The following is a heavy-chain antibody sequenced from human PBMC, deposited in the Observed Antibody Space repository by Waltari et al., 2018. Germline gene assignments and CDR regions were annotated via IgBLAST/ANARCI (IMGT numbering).Heavy chain of an antibody. CDR2: IYYSGST. CDR1: GGSISSSSYY. CDR3: AREGGGYSSGWLFDY. D-gene: IGHD6-19*01. J-gene: IGHJ4*02. Sequence: QLQLQESGPGLVKPSETLSLTCTVSGGSISSSSYYWGWIRQPPGKGLEWIGSIYYSGSTYYNPSLKSRVTISVDTSKNQFSLKLSSVTAADTAVYYCAREGGGYSSGWLFDYWGQGTLVTVSS. V-gene: IGHV4-39*02.